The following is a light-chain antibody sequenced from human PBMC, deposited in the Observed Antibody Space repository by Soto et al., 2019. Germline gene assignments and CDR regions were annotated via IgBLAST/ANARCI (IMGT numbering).Light chain of an antibody. V-gene: IGKV1-9*01. CDR1: QGIGSY. CDR3: QQLDSYPIT. CDR2: AAS. Sequence: IRLTQSPSSLSASLGDRVTVTCRASQGIGSYLAWYQQKPGKAPKLLIYAASTLQSGVPSRFSGSGSGTDFTLTISSLQPEDFATYFCQQLDSYPITFGQGTRLEI. J-gene: IGKJ5*01.